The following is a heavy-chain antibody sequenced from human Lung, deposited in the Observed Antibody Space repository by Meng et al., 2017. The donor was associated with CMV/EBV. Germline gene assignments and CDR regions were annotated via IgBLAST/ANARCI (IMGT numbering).Heavy chain of an antibody. V-gene: IGHV4-4*02. CDR1: GDPITNHNW. CDR2: IPHRGSS. D-gene: IGHD3-10*01. Sequence: VELRASGPARVKPSETLSLTCAVSGDPITNHNWWSWVRQPPGKGLEWIGEIPHRGSSAYNPSLKSRVSMSIDKSKNQFSLKLTSVTAADTAVYHCLRRSGGSVWGQGTLVTVSS. J-gene: IGHJ1*01. CDR3: LRRSGGSV.